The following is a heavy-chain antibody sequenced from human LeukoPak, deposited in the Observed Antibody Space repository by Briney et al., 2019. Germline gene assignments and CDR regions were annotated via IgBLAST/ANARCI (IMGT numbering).Heavy chain of an antibody. CDR3: ARDTGGGRVDY. CDR2: IYYSGST. D-gene: IGHD3-16*01. Sequence: PSETLSLTCTVSGGSISSGGYYWSWIRQHPGKGLEWIGYIYYSGSTYYNPSLKSRVTISVDTSKNQFSLKLSSVTAADTAVYYCARDTGGGRVDYWGQGTLVTVSS. J-gene: IGHJ4*02. V-gene: IGHV4-31*03. CDR1: GGSISSGGYY.